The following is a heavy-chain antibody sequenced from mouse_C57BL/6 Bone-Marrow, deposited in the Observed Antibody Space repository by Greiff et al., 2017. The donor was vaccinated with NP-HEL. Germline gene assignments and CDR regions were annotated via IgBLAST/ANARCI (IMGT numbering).Heavy chain of an antibody. CDR3: ARGGSSGYETWFAY. CDR2: IHPNSGST. J-gene: IGHJ3*01. V-gene: IGHV1-64*01. Sequence: VQLQQSGAELVKPGASVKLSCKASGYTFTSYWMHWVKQRPGQGLEWIGMIHPNSGSTNYNEKFKSKATLTVDKSSSTAYMQLSSLTSEDSAVYYCARGGSSGYETWFAYWGQGTLVTVSA. D-gene: IGHD3-2*02. CDR1: GYTFTSYW.